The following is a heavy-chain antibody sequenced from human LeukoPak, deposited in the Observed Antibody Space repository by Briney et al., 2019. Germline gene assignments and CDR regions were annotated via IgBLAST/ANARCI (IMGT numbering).Heavy chain of an antibody. CDR2: IYYSGST. CDR1: GGSITSYY. D-gene: IGHD3-9*01. CDR3: ARGQELRYFDWLLDY. J-gene: IGHJ4*02. V-gene: IGHV4-59*01. Sequence: SETLSLTCTVSGGSITSYYWSWIRQPPGKGLEWIGYIYYSGSTNYNPSLKSRVTISVDTSKNQFSLRLSSVTAADTAVYYCARGQELRYFDWLLDYWGQGTLVTVSS.